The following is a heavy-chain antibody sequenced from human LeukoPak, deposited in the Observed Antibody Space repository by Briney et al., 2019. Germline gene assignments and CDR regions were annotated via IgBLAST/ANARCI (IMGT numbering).Heavy chain of an antibody. J-gene: IGHJ6*02. CDR3: ARLGLDTATPGPNYYYYYGMDV. V-gene: IGHV4-39*01. D-gene: IGHD5-18*01. CDR2: IYYSGST. Sequence: PSETLSLTCSVSGDSINRSPHYWGWIRQPPGKGLEWIGSIYYSGSTYYNPSLKSRVTISVDTSKNQSSLKLSSVTAADTAVYYCARLGLDTATPGPNYYYYYGMDVWGQGTTVTVSS. CDR1: GDSINRSPHY.